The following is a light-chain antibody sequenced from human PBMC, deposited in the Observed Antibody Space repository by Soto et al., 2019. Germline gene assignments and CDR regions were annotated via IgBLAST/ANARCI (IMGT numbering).Light chain of an antibody. CDR2: AAS. CDR1: QSVSSSY. J-gene: IGKJ4*01. V-gene: IGKV3-20*01. Sequence: EIVLTQSPGTLSLSPGERATLSCRASQSVSSSYLAWYQQKPGQAPRLLIYAASSRATGIPDRFSGSGSGTDFTFTISRLEPEDFAVYYCQQYGSSPPTLTFGGGTKVEIK. CDR3: QQYGSSPPTLT.